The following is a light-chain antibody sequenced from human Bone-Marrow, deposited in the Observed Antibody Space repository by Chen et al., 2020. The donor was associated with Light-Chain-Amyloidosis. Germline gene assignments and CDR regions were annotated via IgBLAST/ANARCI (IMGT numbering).Light chain of an antibody. J-gene: IGLJ2*01. Sequence: SYELTQPPSVSVSPGQTARITCSGDDLPTKYAYWYQQKPGQAPVLVIHRDTERPSGFSERFSGSGSGTTATLTISGVQAEDEADYHCQSADSSGTYEVIFGGGTKLTVL. CDR1: DLPTKY. V-gene: IGLV3-25*03. CDR3: QSADSSGTYEVI. CDR2: RDT.